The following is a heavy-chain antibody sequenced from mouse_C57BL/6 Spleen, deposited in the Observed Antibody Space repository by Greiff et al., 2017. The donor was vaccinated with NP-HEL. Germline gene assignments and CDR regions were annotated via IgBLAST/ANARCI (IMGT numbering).Heavy chain of an antibody. CDR3: ARSRADY. V-gene: IGHV1-50*01. CDR1: GYTFTSYW. J-gene: IGHJ2*01. Sequence: VQLQQPGAELVKPGASVKLSCKASGYTFTSYWMQWVKQRPGQGLEWIGEIDPSDSYTNYNQKFKGKATLTVDTSSSTAYMQLSSLTSEDSAVYYCARSRADYWGQGTTLTVSS. CDR2: IDPSDSYT.